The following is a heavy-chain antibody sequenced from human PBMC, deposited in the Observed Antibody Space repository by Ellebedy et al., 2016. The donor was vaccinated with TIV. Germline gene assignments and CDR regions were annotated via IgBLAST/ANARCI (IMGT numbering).Heavy chain of an antibody. CDR2: IRVDGNEK. Sequence: GESLKISCAASGFSFSSYWMSWVRQAPGKGLEWVANIRVDGNEKCYVDSVKGRFTISRDNAKNSLYLQMNSLRVEDTALYYCATDGSYGDYLFPQHAFVFWGQGTMVTVSS. V-gene: IGHV3-7*01. J-gene: IGHJ3*01. CDR1: GFSFSSYW. D-gene: IGHD4-17*01. CDR3: ATDGSYGDYLFPQHAFVF.